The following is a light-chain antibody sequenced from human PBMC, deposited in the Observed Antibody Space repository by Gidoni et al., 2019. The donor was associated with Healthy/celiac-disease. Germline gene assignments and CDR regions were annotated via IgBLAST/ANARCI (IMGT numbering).Light chain of an antibody. V-gene: IGLV1-40*01. Sequence: SSSNIGAGYDVHWYQQLPGTAPKLLIYGNSNRPSGVPDRFSGSKSGTSASLAFTGLQAEDEADYYCQSYDSSLSGSVFGGGTKLTVL. CDR1: SSNIGAGYD. CDR3: QSYDSSLSGSV. CDR2: GNS. J-gene: IGLJ2*01.